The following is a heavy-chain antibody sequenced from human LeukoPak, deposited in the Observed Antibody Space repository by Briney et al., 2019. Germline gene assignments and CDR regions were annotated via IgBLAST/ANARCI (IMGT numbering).Heavy chain of an antibody. Sequence: GGSLRLSCAASGFTFSSYTMSWVRQAPGKGLEWVSAISGSGGNTYYADSVKGRFTIYRDNSKNTLYLQMNNLRAEDTAIYYCAVPRWELLNWGQGTLVTVSS. CDR2: ISGSGGNT. D-gene: IGHD1-26*01. J-gene: IGHJ4*02. CDR3: AVPRWELLN. CDR1: GFTFSSYT. V-gene: IGHV3-23*01.